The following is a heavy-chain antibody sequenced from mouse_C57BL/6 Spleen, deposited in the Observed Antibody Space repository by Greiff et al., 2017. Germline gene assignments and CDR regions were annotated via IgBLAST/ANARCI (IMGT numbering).Heavy chain of an antibody. V-gene: IGHV1-81*01. D-gene: IGHD2-1*01. J-gene: IGHJ4*01. Sequence: VQLQESGAELARPGASVKLSCKASGYTFTSYGISWVKQRTGQGLEWIGEIYPRSGNTYYNEKFKGKATLTADKSSSTAYMELRSLTSEDSAVYFCAREGGNYGAMDYWGQGTSVTVSS. CDR3: AREGGNYGAMDY. CDR1: GYTFTSYG. CDR2: IYPRSGNT.